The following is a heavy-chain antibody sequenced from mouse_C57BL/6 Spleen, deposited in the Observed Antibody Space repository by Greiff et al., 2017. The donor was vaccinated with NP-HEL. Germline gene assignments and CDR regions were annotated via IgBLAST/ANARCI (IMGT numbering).Heavy chain of an antibody. CDR3: ARRDYGSFEG. J-gene: IGHJ2*01. Sequence: EVKLMESGAELVKPGASVKLSCTASGFNITDSYMHWVKQRPEQGLEWMGRIDPEVGETHKAPKCQGKATITADTSSNTAYLQLSSLTSEDTAVYYCARRDYGSFEGWGQGTTLTVAS. V-gene: IGHV14-2*01. CDR2: IDPEVGET. D-gene: IGHD1-1*01. CDR1: GFNITDSY.